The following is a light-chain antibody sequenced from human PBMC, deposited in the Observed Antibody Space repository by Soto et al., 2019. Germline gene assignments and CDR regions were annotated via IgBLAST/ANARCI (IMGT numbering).Light chain of an antibody. CDR2: DVS. V-gene: IGLV2-14*01. J-gene: IGLJ1*01. Sequence: LTQPASVSGSPGQSITISCTGTSSDVGGYNYVSWYQQHPGKAPKLMIYDVSNRPSGVSNRFSGSKSGNTASLTISGLQAEDEADYYCSSYTSSSGHVLGTGTKVTVL. CDR3: SSYTSSSGHV. CDR1: SSDVGGYNY.